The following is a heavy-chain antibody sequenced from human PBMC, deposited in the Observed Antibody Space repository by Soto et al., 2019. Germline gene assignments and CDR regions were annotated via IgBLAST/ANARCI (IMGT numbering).Heavy chain of an antibody. Sequence: QVLLQESGPGLVKPSGTLSLTCAVSGASMSTTDWWSWVRQPPGKGPEWIGEIYHSGTTNYNPSHKSRLTMSVDKFKTHFSLTLTSVTAADTAVYYCAIPGAGDFDFWGQGTLVTVSS. D-gene: IGHD6-13*01. CDR3: AIPGAGDFDF. CDR2: IYHSGTT. J-gene: IGHJ4*02. V-gene: IGHV4-4*02. CDR1: GASMSTTDW.